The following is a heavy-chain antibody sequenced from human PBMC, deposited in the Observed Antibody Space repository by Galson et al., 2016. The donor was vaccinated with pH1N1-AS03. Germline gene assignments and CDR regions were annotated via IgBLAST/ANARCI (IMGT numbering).Heavy chain of an antibody. CDR3: ARDPRGPCTSATCPTTYYFGMDV. D-gene: IGHD2-2*01. CDR1: GYIFTGFY. V-gene: IGHV1-2*04. J-gene: IGHJ6*02. CDR2: INTDSGVT. Sequence: SVKVSCKASGYIFTGFYVHWVRQAPGQGLEWMGWINTDSGVTKYAQKFEAWVTMTRDTSVSTAYMELYGLKSDDTAVYYCARDPRGPCTSATCPTTYYFGMDVWGQGTTVIVSS.